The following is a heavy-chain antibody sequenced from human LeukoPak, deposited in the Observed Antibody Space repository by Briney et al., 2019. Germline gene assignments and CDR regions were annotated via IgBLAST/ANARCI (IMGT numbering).Heavy chain of an antibody. V-gene: IGHV3-23*01. J-gene: IGHJ4*02. CDR3: AKAPSIAARPDFYFDY. Sequence: GGSLRLSCAASGFTFSSYAMSWVRQAPGKGLEWVSAISGSGGSTYYADSVKGRFTISRDNSKNTLYLQMNSLRAEDTAVYYCAKAPSIAARPDFYFDYWGQRTLVTVSS. CDR1: GFTFSSYA. D-gene: IGHD6-6*01. CDR2: ISGSGGST.